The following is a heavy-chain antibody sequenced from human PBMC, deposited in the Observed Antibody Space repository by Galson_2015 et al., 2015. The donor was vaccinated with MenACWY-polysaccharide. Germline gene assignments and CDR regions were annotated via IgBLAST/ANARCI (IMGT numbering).Heavy chain of an antibody. Sequence: SLRLSCAASGFTFSTYPMQWVRQAPGKGLEWVALIWYDGSNKYYSEPVKGRFAISRDNSKNTLYLQMNSLRVEDTAVYYCATIRGSAPNYYMDVWGKGTTVTVSS. J-gene: IGHJ6*03. CDR2: IWYDGSNK. CDR3: ATIRGSAPNYYMDV. D-gene: IGHD5-12*01. V-gene: IGHV3-33*03. CDR1: GFTFSTYP.